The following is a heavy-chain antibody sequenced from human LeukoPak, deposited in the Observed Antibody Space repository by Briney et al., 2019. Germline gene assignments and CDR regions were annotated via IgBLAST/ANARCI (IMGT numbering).Heavy chain of an antibody. CDR1: GFTFSSYS. J-gene: IGHJ5*02. CDR3: ARDLTMVPAAIPWFDP. CDR2: ISSSSSTI. Sequence: GGSLRLSCAASGFTFSSYSMNWVRQAPGKGLEWVSYISSSSSTIYYADSVKGRFTISRDNAKNSLYLQTNSLRAEDTAVYYCARDLTMVPAAIPWFDPWGQGTLVTVSS. V-gene: IGHV3-48*01. D-gene: IGHD2-2*02.